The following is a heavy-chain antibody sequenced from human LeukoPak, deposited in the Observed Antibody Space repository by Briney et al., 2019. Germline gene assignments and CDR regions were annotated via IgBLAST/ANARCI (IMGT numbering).Heavy chain of an antibody. CDR1: GGSISSYY. D-gene: IGHD3-3*01. CDR2: IYYSGST. V-gene: IGHV4-59*01. J-gene: IGHJ4*02. CDR3: ARAQRFLEWLFYDY. Sequence: SETLSLTCTVSGGSISSYYRSWIRQPPGKGLEWIGYIYYSGSTNYNPSLKSRVTISVDTSKNQFSLKLSSVTAADTAVYYCARAQRFLEWLFYDYWGQGTLVTVSS.